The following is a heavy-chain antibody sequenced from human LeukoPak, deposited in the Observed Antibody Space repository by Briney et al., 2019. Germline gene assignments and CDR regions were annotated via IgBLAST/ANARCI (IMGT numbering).Heavy chain of an antibody. CDR3: VRDRRSATPYYYYMDV. D-gene: IGHD5-24*01. J-gene: IGHJ6*03. CDR2: IIPIFGTA. CDR1: GGTFSGYA. Sequence: SVKVSCKASGGTFSGYAISWVRQAPGQGLEWMGGIIPIFGTANYAQKFQGRVTITTDESTSTAYMELSSLRSEDTAVYYCVRDRRSATPYYYYMDVWGKGTTVTVSS. V-gene: IGHV1-69*05.